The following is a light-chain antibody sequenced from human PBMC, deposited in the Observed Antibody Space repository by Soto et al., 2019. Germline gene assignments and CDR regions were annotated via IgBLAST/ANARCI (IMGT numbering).Light chain of an antibody. CDR2: EVS. Sequence: QSALTQPASVSGSPGQSITISCTGTSSDVGGYNYVSWYQQHPGKAPKLMIYEVSNRPSGVSNRFSGSKSGNTASLTISGLQAEDEADYYCSSSTSSSTPDVFGTGTKVTVL. CDR3: SSSTSSSTPDV. V-gene: IGLV2-14*01. CDR1: SSDVGGYNY. J-gene: IGLJ1*01.